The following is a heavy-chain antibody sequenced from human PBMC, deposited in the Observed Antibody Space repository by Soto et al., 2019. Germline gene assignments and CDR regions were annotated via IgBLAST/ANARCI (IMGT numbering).Heavy chain of an antibody. D-gene: IGHD1-7*01. CDR1: GFTFSSYA. J-gene: IGHJ6*02. CDR3: AKSLAAGTTSDGMDV. Sequence: HPGGSLRLSCAASGFTFSSYAMSWVRQAPGKGLEWVSAISGSGGSTYYADSVKGRFTISRDNSKNTLYLQMNSLRAEDTAVYYCAKSLAAGTTSDGMDVWGQGTTVTVSS. CDR2: ISGSGGST. V-gene: IGHV3-23*01.